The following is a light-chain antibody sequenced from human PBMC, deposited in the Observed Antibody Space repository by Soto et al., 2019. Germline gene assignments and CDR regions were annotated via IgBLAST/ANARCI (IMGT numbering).Light chain of an antibody. J-gene: IGKJ1*01. CDR1: QSISRW. V-gene: IGKV1-5*01. CDR2: DAS. CDR3: QQYNNFWT. Sequence: DIQMTQSPSALSASVGDRVTITCRTCQSISRWLAWYQQKPGKAPRLLIYDASYLERGVPSRFSGSGSGTDFTLTISDLQPDDLGTYYCQQYNNFWTFGPGTKVEI.